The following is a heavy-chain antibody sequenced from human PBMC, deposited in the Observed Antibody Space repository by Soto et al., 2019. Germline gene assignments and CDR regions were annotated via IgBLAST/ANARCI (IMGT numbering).Heavy chain of an antibody. Sequence: SETLSLTCAVYGGSFSGYYWSWIRQPPGKGLEWIGEINHSGSTNYNPSLKSRVTISVDTSKNQFSLKLSSVTAADTAVYYCARPGDILTGPYDYWGQGTLVTVSS. CDR3: ARPGDILTGPYDY. D-gene: IGHD3-9*01. CDR1: GGSFSGYY. V-gene: IGHV4-34*01. CDR2: INHSGST. J-gene: IGHJ4*02.